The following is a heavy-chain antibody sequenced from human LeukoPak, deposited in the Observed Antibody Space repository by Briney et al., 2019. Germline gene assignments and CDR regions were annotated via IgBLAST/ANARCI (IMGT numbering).Heavy chain of an antibody. D-gene: IGHD5-12*01. V-gene: IGHV3-23*01. CDR3: ARAGIVATISGFDY. Sequence: PGGSLRLSCAASGFTFSSYAMSWVRQAPGKGLEWVSAISGSASRTYYADSVKGRITISRDNSKNTVYLQMNSLRAEDTAVYYCARAGIVATISGFDYWGQGTLLTVSS. J-gene: IGHJ4*02. CDR1: GFTFSSYA. CDR2: ISGSASRT.